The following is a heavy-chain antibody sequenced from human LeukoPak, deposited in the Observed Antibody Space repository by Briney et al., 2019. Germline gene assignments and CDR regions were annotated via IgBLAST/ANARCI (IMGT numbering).Heavy chain of an antibody. J-gene: IGHJ4*02. V-gene: IGHV5-51*01. Sequence: GESLKISCKDSGYSFTNYWIAWMRQMPGKGLEWMGIIYPRDSDTTYSPSFQGQVTISADKSISTAYLQWSSLKASDTAMYFCARLLDYGGTYYFDYWGREPWSPSPQ. D-gene: IGHD4-23*01. CDR3: ARLLDYGGTYYFDY. CDR2: IYPRDSDT. CDR1: GYSFTNYW.